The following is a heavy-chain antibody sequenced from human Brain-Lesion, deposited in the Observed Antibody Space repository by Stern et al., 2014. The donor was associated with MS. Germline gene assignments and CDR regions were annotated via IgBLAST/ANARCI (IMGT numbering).Heavy chain of an antibody. CDR2: ISTSSNYI. V-gene: IGHV3-21*01. Sequence: LQLQESGGGLVKPGGSLRLSCAASGFTFSTYSMNWVRQAPGKGLEWVSSISTSSNYIYYADSVKGRFTVSRDNAKNSLYLQMNSLRAEDTAVYYCAKVLLGGSCYDYWGQGTLVTVSS. CDR3: AKVLLGGSCYDY. D-gene: IGHD2-15*01. J-gene: IGHJ4*02. CDR1: GFTFSTYS.